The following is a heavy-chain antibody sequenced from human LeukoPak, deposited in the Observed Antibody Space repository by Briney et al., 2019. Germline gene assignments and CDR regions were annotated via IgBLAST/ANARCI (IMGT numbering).Heavy chain of an antibody. CDR2: IYPGDSDT. CDR1: GYSFTSYW. D-gene: IGHD3-22*01. V-gene: IGHV5-51*01. Sequence: GESLKTSCKGSGYSFTSYWIGWVRQMPGKGLEWMGIIYPGDSDTRYSPSFQGQVTISADKSISTAYLQWSSLKASDTAMYYCARRRSYYYDSSGYYQTNYYFDYWGQGTLVTVSS. CDR3: ARRRSYYYDSSGYYQTNYYFDY. J-gene: IGHJ4*02.